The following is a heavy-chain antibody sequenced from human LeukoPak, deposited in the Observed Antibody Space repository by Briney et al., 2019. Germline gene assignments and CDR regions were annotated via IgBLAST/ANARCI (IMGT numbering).Heavy chain of an antibody. CDR3: ARGYYYDSSAGPSEY. V-gene: IGHV1-46*01. D-gene: IGHD3-22*01. CDR1: GYTFTAYY. CDR2: INPSGGIT. J-gene: IGHJ4*02. Sequence: ASVKVSCKASGYTFTAYYMHWVQQAPGQGLEWMGIINPSGGITGYAQKFQGRVTMARDTSTSTVYMELSSLGSEDTAVYYCARGYYYDSSAGPSEYWGQGTLVTVSS.